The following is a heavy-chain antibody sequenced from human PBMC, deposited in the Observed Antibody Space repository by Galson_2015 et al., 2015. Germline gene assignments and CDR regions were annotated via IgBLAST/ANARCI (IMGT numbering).Heavy chain of an antibody. Sequence: SGYILNGYSLNWVRQAPGQGLEWMGWIHGNNGNPTYAQGFTGRFVFSLDTSVSTAYLQITSLKPEDTAVYSCARTSSSGWYTDYWGQGTLVTVSS. CDR3: ARTSSSGWYTDY. CDR1: GYILNGYS. V-gene: IGHV7-4-1*02. CDR2: IHGNNGNP. D-gene: IGHD6-19*01. J-gene: IGHJ4*02.